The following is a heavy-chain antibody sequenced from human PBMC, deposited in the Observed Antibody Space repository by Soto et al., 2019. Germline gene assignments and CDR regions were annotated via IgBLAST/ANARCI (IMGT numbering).Heavy chain of an antibody. CDR2: MNPNSGGT. CDR1: GYTFTSYD. J-gene: IGHJ4*02. Sequence: ASVKVSCKASGYTFTSYDINWVRQATGQGLEWMGWMNPNSGGTNFAQKFQGRVTMTRDTSISTAYLEWSSLKASDTAVYYCARRAGVMVPFDYWGQGTVVTVSS. V-gene: IGHV1-2*02. D-gene: IGHD3-16*01. CDR3: ARRAGVMVPFDY.